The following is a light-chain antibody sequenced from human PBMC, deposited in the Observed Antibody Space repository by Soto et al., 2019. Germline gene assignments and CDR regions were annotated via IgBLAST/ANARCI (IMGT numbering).Light chain of an antibody. Sequence: DIQITPSPASLSASGPDRLTITCRASQGIGNSLAWCQQKPGKAPKPLIYRASSLQSGVPSKFSGSGSGTEFTLTISSLQPEDFAAYYCQQYKTCPPTFGQGTRLEIK. CDR3: QQYKTCPPT. CDR1: QGIGNS. J-gene: IGKJ5*01. CDR2: RAS. V-gene: IGKV1-16*02.